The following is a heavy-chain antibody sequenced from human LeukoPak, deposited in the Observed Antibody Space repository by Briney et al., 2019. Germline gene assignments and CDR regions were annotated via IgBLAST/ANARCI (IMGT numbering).Heavy chain of an antibody. D-gene: IGHD3-22*01. J-gene: IGHJ4*02. CDR2: IYYSGST. V-gene: IGHV4-30-4*01. Sequence: SETLSLTCTVSGGSISSDDYYWSWIRQPPGKGLEWIGYIYYSGSTYYNPSLKSRVAMSVDTSKNQFSLKLSSVTVADTAVYYCAREDFYYFDSSGYYLYWGQGTLATVSS. CDR1: GGSISSDDYY. CDR3: AREDFYYFDSSGYYLY.